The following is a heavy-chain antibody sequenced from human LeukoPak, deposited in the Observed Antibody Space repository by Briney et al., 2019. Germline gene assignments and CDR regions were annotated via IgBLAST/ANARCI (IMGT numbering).Heavy chain of an antibody. D-gene: IGHD2-8*01. Sequence: GGSLRLSCAASGFTVSSNYMSWVRQAPGKGLEWVSVIYSGGSTYYADSVKGRFTISRDNSKNTLYLQMNSLRAEDTAVYYCARMGYCTNGVCYTFDYWGQGTLVTVSS. CDR3: ARMGYCTNGVCYTFDY. V-gene: IGHV3-53*01. J-gene: IGHJ4*02. CDR1: GFTVSSNY. CDR2: IYSGGST.